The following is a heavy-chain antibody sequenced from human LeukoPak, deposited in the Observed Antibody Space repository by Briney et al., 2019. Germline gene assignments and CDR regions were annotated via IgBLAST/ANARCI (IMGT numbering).Heavy chain of an antibody. Sequence: ASVKVSCKASGYTFTGYYMHWVRQAPGHGLEWMGWVNPHSGGTNFAQRFRGRVTMTRDTSISTAYMELSGLRSDDTAIYYCATLGDISGYYLRDYWGQGTLVTVSS. J-gene: IGHJ4*02. CDR3: ATLGDISGYYLRDY. D-gene: IGHD3-22*01. CDR1: GYTFTGYY. V-gene: IGHV1-2*02. CDR2: VNPHSGGT.